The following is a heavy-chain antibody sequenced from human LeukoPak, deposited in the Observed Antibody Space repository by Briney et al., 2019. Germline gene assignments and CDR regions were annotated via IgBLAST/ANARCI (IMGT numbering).Heavy chain of an antibody. Sequence: SVKVSCKASGYTFTGYYMHWVRQAPGQGLEWMGGIIPIFGTANYAQKFQGRVTITADKSTSTAYMELSSLRSEDTAVYYCARDLGYCSGGSCYSGVRDYWGQGTLVTVSS. V-gene: IGHV1-69*06. CDR1: GYTFTGYY. CDR3: ARDLGYCSGGSCYSGVRDY. D-gene: IGHD2-15*01. J-gene: IGHJ4*02. CDR2: IIPIFGTA.